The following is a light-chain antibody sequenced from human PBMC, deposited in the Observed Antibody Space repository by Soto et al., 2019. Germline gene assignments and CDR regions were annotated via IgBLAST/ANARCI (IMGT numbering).Light chain of an antibody. CDR3: KQYNDNWT. J-gene: IGKJ1*01. Sequence: DIQMTQSPSTLSASVGDRVTITCRASQSISSWLAWYQQKPGKAPRLLIYKASNLESGVPSRFSGSGSGTEFTLTISSLQPDDSANYYCKQYNDNWTFGQGTKVEIK. V-gene: IGKV1-5*03. CDR1: QSISSW. CDR2: KAS.